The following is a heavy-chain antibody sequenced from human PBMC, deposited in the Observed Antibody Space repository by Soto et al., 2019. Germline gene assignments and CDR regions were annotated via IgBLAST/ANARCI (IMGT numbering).Heavy chain of an antibody. J-gene: IGHJ4*02. D-gene: IGHD4-17*01. CDR2: ISYDGSNK. Sequence: QVQLVESGGGVVQPGRSLRLSCAASGFTFSSYGMHWVRQAPGKGLEWVAVISYDGSNKYYADSVKGRFTISRDNSKNTLYLQMNSLRAEDTAVYYCAKVTRYGDYAFDYWGQGTLVTVSS. CDR3: AKVTRYGDYAFDY. V-gene: IGHV3-30*18. CDR1: GFTFSSYG.